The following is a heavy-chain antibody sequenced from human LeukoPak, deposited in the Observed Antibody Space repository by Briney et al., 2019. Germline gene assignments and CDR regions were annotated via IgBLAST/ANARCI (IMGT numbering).Heavy chain of an antibody. J-gene: IGHJ4*02. CDR2: ISWNGGAV. CDR3: AKGLLRPVGATHFDS. CDR1: GFTFDDYA. Sequence: SGGSLRLSCVASGFTFDDYAMHWVRQAPGKGPEWVSGISWNGGAVGYADSVKGRCTISRDNAGNSLYLQLNRLRPEDTAYYYCAKGLLRPVGATHFDSWGQGTLVTVSS. V-gene: IGHV3-9*01. D-gene: IGHD1-26*01.